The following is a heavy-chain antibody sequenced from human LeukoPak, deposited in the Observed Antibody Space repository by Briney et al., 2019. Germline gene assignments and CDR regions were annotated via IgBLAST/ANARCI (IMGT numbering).Heavy chain of an antibody. J-gene: IGHJ4*02. CDR2: INPNSGGT. Sequence: GASVKVSCKASGYTFTGYYMHWVRQAPGQGLEWMGWINPNSGGTNYAQKFQGRVTMTRDTSISTAYMELSRLRSDDTAVYYCARDPPRGYSYGGHREYYFDYWGQGTLVTVSS. CDR1: GYTFTGYY. V-gene: IGHV1-2*02. D-gene: IGHD5-18*01. CDR3: ARDPPRGYSYGGHREYYFDY.